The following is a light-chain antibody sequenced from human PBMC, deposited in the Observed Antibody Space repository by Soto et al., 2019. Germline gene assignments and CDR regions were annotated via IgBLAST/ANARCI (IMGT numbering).Light chain of an antibody. J-gene: IGKJ4*01. Sequence: EIVLTQSPGTLSLSPGERVTLSCRAGQSVTSSYLAWYQQKPGQAPRLLIYDASSRATGIPERFSGSGSGTDFTLTISRLELEDFAVYYCQQYGSSLLTFGGGTKVEIK. V-gene: IGKV3-20*01. CDR2: DAS. CDR3: QQYGSSLLT. CDR1: QSVTSSY.